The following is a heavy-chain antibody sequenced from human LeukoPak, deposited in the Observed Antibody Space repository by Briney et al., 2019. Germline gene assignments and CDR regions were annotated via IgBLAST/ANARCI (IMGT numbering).Heavy chain of an antibody. J-gene: IGHJ4*02. D-gene: IGHD4-23*01. Sequence: PSETLSLTCTVSGGSISSSYWSWIRQPPGKGLEWIGYIHYSGSTNYNPSLKSRVTISVDTSKNQFSLKLSSVTATDTAVYYCARHYGGYSSFDYWAREPWSPSPQ. CDR2: IHYSGST. CDR3: ARHYGGYSSFDY. V-gene: IGHV4-59*08. CDR1: GGSISSSY.